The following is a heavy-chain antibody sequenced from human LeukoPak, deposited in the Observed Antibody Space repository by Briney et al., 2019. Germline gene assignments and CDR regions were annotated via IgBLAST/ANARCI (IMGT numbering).Heavy chain of an antibody. CDR3: ARAWTEAANDAFDI. Sequence: ASVKVSCKASGGTFSSYAISWVRQAPGQGLEWMGRIIPIFGTADYAQKFQGRVTITTDESTSTAYMELSSLRSEDTAVYYCARAWTEAANDAFDIWGQGTMVTVSS. CDR1: GGTFSSYA. CDR2: IIPIFGTA. D-gene: IGHD2-15*01. V-gene: IGHV1-69*05. J-gene: IGHJ3*02.